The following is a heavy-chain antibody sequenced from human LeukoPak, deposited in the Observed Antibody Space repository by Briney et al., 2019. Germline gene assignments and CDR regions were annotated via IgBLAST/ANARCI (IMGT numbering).Heavy chain of an antibody. J-gene: IGHJ4*02. Sequence: KASQTLSLTCAVYGGSFSGYYWSWVRQPAGKGLEWIGEINHSGSTNYNPSLKSRVTISVDTSKNQFSLKLSSVTAADAAVYYCAGGLGNGGQGTLVTVSS. CDR1: GGSFSGYY. CDR3: AGGLGN. D-gene: IGHD1-1*01. CDR2: INHSGST. V-gene: IGHV4-34*01.